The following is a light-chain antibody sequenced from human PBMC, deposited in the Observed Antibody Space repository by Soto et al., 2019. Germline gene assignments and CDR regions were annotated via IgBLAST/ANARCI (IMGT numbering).Light chain of an antibody. V-gene: IGKV1-13*02. CDR1: QGISSA. CDR2: DAS. J-gene: IGKJ1*01. CDR3: IQDFISPLT. Sequence: IQLNPSPAPLSSSVGDRVTITCLARQGISSALAWYQQKPGKAPKLLIYDASSLESGVPSRFSGRGSGTNFTLTIGSLQPEDFATYYCIQDFISPLTFGQGTKVDI.